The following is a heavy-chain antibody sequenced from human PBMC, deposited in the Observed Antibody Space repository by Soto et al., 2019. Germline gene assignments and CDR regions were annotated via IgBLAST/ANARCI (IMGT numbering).Heavy chain of an antibody. CDR2: ISAYNGNT. Sequence: GASVKVSCKASGYTFTNYGISWVRQAPGQGLEWMGWISAYNGNTNYAQKLQGRVTMTTDTSTSTAYMELRSLRTDDTAVYYCARDGLRGYFDFLIGYGPGYYDVMDV. J-gene: IGHJ6*01. CDR1: GYTFTNYG. V-gene: IGHV1-18*01. CDR3: ARDGLRGYFDFLIGYGPGYYDVMDV. D-gene: IGHD3-3*01.